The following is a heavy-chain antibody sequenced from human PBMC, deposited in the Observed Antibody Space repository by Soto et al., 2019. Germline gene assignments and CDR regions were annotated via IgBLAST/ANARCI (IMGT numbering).Heavy chain of an antibody. CDR1: GFTFSSYA. D-gene: IGHD1-26*01. J-gene: IGHJ4*02. CDR3: AKDMAQAGASPFDY. Sequence: GGSLRLPCAASGFTFSSYAMSWVRQAPGKGLEWVSAISGSGGSTYYADSVKGRFTISRDNSKNTLYLQMNSLRAEDTAVYYCAKDMAQAGASPFDYWGQGTLVTVSS. V-gene: IGHV3-23*01. CDR2: ISGSGGST.